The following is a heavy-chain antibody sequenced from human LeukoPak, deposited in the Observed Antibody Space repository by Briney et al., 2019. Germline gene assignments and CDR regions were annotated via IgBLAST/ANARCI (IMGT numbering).Heavy chain of an antibody. V-gene: IGHV3-7*01. J-gene: IGHJ3*02. CDR2: IKQDGSEK. D-gene: IGHD6-6*01. Sequence: GGSLRLSCAAFGSTFSSYWMSWVRQAPGKGLEWVANIKQDGSEKYYVDSVKGRFTISRDNAKNSLYLQMNSLRAEDTAVYYCARDPYSSYLIWGQGTMVTVSS. CDR3: ARDPYSSYLI. CDR1: GSTFSSYW.